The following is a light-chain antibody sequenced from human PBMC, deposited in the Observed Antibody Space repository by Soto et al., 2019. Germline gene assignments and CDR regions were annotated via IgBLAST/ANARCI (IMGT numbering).Light chain of an antibody. Sequence: QSALTQPASVSGSPGQSITLSCTGTSSDVGAYTYISWYQQKPGTAPKVVIYEGHKRPSGVPDRFSGSTSVNTASLTISGLQTDDEADYYCCLYVGATTYVFGTGTKVTVL. V-gene: IGLV2-23*01. CDR2: EGH. J-gene: IGLJ1*01. CDR3: CLYVGATTYV. CDR1: SSDVGAYTY.